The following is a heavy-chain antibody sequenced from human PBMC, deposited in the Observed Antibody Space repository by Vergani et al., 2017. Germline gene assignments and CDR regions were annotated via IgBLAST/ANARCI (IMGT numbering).Heavy chain of an antibody. CDR3: ARDYYDSSGYYLMADAFDI. CDR1: GFTFNNSN. J-gene: IGHJ3*02. D-gene: IGHD3-22*01. CDR2: IRYDYSRNK. V-gene: IGHV3-30*02. Sequence: QVQLVESGGGVVQPGESLRLSCAASTSGFTFNNSNMHWVRQAPGKGLERVAFIRYDYSRNKYYAASVQGRFIISRDNAKNSLYLQMNSLRAEDTALYYCARDYYDSSGYYLMADAFDIWGQGTMVTVSS.